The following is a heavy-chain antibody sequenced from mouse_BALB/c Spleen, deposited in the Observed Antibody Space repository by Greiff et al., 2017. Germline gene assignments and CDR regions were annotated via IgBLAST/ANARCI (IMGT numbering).Heavy chain of an antibody. CDR1: GFNFNDYY. V-gene: IGHV14-1*02. CDR3: ARGELEQAMDY. J-gene: IGHJ4*01. CDR2: IDPENGNT. Sequence: EVQLQESGAELVRPGASVKLSCKASGFNFNDYYMHWVKQRPEQGLEWIGWIDPENGNTTYDPKFQGKATITADTSSNTAYLQLSSLTSEDTAVYYCARGELEQAMDYWGEGTTVTVSS.